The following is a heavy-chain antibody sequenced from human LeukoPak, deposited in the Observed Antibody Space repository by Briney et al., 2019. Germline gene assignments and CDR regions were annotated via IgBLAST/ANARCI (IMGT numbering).Heavy chain of an antibody. CDR2: SNHSGST. Sequence: SETLSLTCAVYGGSFSGYYWSWIRQPPRKGLEWIGESNHSGSTNYNPSLKSRVTISVDTSKNQFSLKLSSVTAADTAVYYCARGGDSSSWYYYYYYYMDVWGKGTTVTVSS. D-gene: IGHD6-13*01. V-gene: IGHV4-34*01. CDR3: ARGGDSSSWYYYYYYYMDV. J-gene: IGHJ6*03. CDR1: GGSFSGYY.